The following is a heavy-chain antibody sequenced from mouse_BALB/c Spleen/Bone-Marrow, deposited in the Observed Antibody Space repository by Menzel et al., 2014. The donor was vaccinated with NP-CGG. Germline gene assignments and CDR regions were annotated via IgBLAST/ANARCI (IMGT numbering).Heavy chain of an antibody. CDR2: IDPANGNT. Sequence: VQLQQSGAELVKPGASVKLSCTASGFNIKDTYMHWVKQRPEQGLEWIGRIDPANGNTKYDPKFQGKATITADTSPNTAYLQLSSLTSEDTAVYYCARSGYGSSLFAYWGQGTLVTVSA. D-gene: IGHD1-1*01. CDR3: ARSGYGSSLFAY. J-gene: IGHJ3*01. CDR1: GFNIKDTY. V-gene: IGHV14-3*02.